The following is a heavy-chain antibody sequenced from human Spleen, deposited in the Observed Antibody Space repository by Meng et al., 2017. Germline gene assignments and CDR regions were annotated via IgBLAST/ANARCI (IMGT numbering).Heavy chain of an antibody. Sequence: GESPKISCATSGFTFITYWMSWVRQAPGKGLEWVANIKQDGSEKYYVDSVKGRFTISRDNAKNSVNLQMNSLRSEDTAVYYCARGRFCASGSCYFDYWGQGALVTVSS. J-gene: IGHJ4*02. CDR2: IKQDGSEK. V-gene: IGHV3-7*01. D-gene: IGHD2-15*01. CDR3: ARGRFCASGSCYFDY. CDR1: GFTFITYW.